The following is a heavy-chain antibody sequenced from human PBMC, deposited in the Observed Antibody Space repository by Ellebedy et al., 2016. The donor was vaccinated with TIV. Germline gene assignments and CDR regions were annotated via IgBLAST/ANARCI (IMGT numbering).Heavy chain of an antibody. D-gene: IGHD1-14*01. CDR2: IKQDGGDT. J-gene: IGHJ4*02. CDR3: ARGRTGDY. CDR1: GFTFSNYS. V-gene: IGHV3-7*01. Sequence: GESLKISXAASGFTFSNYSMTWVRQAPGKGLEWVADIKQDGGDTYYVDSVKGRFTISRDNAMNLLYVQMNSLRAEDTAVYYCARGRTGDYWGQGTLVTVYS.